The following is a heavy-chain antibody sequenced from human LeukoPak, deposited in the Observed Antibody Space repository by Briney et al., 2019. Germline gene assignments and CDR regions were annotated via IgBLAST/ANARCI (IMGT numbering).Heavy chain of an antibody. D-gene: IGHD3-10*01. CDR3: AIRHGSGSRYFDY. V-gene: IGHV1-69*13. J-gene: IGHJ4*02. CDR1: GGTFSSYA. CDR2: IIPIFGTA. Sequence: EASVKVSCKPSGGTFSSYAISWVRQAPAQGLEWMGGIIPIFGTANYAQKFQGRVTITADESTSTAYMELSSLRSEDTAVYYCAIRHGSGSRYFDYWGQGTLVTVCS.